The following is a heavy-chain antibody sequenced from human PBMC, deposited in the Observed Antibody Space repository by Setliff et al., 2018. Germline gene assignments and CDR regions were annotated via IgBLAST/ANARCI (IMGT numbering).Heavy chain of an antibody. Sequence: GGSLRLSCAASGFSFSGYYMSWVRQAPGKGLEWLAKISGSGTTIFYADSVRGRFTISRDNAKNLLYLQMNNLRVEDTALYSCARDGVSYAMDVWGHGTTVTV. CDR2: ISGSGTTI. J-gene: IGHJ6*02. CDR3: ARDGVSYAMDV. V-gene: IGHV3-11*04. CDR1: GFSFSGYY.